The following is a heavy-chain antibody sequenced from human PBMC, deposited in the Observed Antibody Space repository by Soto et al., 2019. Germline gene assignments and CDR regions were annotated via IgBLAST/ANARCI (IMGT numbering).Heavy chain of an antibody. J-gene: IGHJ4*02. D-gene: IGHD2-15*01. CDR1: GFTFSNFF. CDR3: ARDGSGEHCSGGKCYYFDY. CDR2: ISGSGSTI. Sequence: QVQVVESGGGLVKPGGSLRLSCAASGFTFSNFFMSWVRQAPGKGLEWIAYISGSGSTIRYADSVKGRITISRDNAKNSVSLQMNSLRAEDTAVYYCARDGSGEHCSGGKCYYFDYWGLGTLVIVSS. V-gene: IGHV3-11*01.